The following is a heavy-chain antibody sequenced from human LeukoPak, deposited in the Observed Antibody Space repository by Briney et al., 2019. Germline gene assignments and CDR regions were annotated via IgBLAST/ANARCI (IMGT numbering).Heavy chain of an antibody. Sequence: ASVKVSCTASGYTFTSYGISWVRQAPGQGLEWMGWISAYNGNTNYAQKLQGRVTMTTDTSTSTAYMELRSLRSDDTAVYYCARDITMVRGVILGYWGQGTLVTVSS. J-gene: IGHJ4*02. CDR3: ARDITMVRGVILGY. CDR2: ISAYNGNT. D-gene: IGHD3-10*01. V-gene: IGHV1-18*01. CDR1: GYTFTSYG.